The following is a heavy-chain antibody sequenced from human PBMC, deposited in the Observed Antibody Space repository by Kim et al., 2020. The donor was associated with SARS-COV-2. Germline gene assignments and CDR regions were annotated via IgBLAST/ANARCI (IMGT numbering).Heavy chain of an antibody. CDR3: ARDHGALRSFPDAFDI. CDR2: ISAYNGNT. V-gene: IGHV1-18*01. CDR1: GYTFTSYG. D-gene: IGHD3-16*02. J-gene: IGHJ3*02. Sequence: ASVKVSCKASGYTFTSYGISWVRQAPGQGLEWMGWISAYNGNTNYAQKLQGRVTMTTDTSTSTAYMELRSLRSDDTAVYYCARDHGALRSFPDAFDIWGQGTMVTVSS.